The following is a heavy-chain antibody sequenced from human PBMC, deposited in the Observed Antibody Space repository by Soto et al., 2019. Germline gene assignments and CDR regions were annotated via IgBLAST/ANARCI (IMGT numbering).Heavy chain of an antibody. CDR2: IFSDNER. D-gene: IGHD3-9*01. Sequence: SGPTLVNPTATLTLTCTVSGFSLTTGKMGVSWVRQPPGKALEWLANIFSDNERSYSTSLQGRLTISKDTSGSQVVLIMTNVDPVDTATYYCSRMKVDSYQLYPAMDVWGQGTTVNVSS. V-gene: IGHV2-26*01. J-gene: IGHJ6*02. CDR3: SRMKVDSYQLYPAMDV. CDR1: GFSLTTGKMG.